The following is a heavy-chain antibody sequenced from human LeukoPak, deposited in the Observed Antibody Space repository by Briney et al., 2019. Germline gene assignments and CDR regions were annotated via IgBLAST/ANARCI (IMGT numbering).Heavy chain of an antibody. CDR2: IYYSGST. D-gene: IGHD3-9*01. CDR3: ARHILTGYYPNYYYYGMDV. J-gene: IGHJ6*02. CDR1: GGSISTYY. Sequence: SETLSLTCTVSGGSISTYYWSWIRQPPGKGLEWIGYIYYSGSTNYNPSLKSRVTISVDTSKDQFSLRLSSVTAADTAVYYCARHILTGYYPNYYYYGMDVWGPGTTVTVSS. V-gene: IGHV4-59*08.